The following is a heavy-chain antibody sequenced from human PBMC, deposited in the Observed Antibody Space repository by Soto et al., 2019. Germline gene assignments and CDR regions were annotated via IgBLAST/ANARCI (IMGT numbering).Heavy chain of an antibody. V-gene: IGHV2-5*01. D-gene: IGHD3-22*01. Sequence: QITLKEAGPTLVKPTQTLTLTCSFSGFSLDTSGMGVGWVRQPPGKALEWLALIYWNDDKLYSPSLKSRLTVTKDTSKNQVVLTVTNMDTVDTATYFGAQSPPYYSDRRGQKAGAFDAWGQGTLVTVSA. CDR1: GFSLDTSGMG. CDR2: IYWNDDK. CDR3: AQSPPYYSDRRGQKAGAFDA. J-gene: IGHJ3*01.